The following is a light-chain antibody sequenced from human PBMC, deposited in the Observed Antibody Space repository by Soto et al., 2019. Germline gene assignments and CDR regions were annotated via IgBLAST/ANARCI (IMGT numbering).Light chain of an antibody. CDR3: QSYDSSLNAYV. CDR2: NNN. Sequence: QSVLTQPPSVSGAPGQTVTVSCTGRSSNIGAGYDVHWYQQVPGTAPKLLIYNNNNRPSGVPDRFSGSKSGTSASLAITGLQAEDEADYYCQSYDSSLNAYVFGTGTKVTVL. V-gene: IGLV1-40*01. CDR1: SSNIGAGYD. J-gene: IGLJ1*01.